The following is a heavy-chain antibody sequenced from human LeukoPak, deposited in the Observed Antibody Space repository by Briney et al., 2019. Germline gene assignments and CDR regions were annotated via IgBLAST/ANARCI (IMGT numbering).Heavy chain of an antibody. CDR1: GFTFDDYA. CDR3: ARGQWELRD. D-gene: IGHD1-26*01. Sequence: GGSLRLSCAASGFTFDDYAMHWVSQAPGKGLEWVSLISWDGGSTYYADSVKGRFTISRDNSKNTLYLQMNSLRAEDTAVYYCARGQWELRDWGQGTLVTVSS. CDR2: ISWDGGST. J-gene: IGHJ4*02. V-gene: IGHV3-43D*03.